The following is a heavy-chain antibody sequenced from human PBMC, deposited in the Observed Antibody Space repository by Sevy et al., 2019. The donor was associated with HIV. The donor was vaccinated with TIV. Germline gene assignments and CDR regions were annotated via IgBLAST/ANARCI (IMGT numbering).Heavy chain of an antibody. CDR1: GFTFDDYA. CDR2: ISWNSGSI. V-gene: IGHV3-9*01. Sequence: GGSLRLSCAASGFTFDDYAMHWVRQAPGKGLEWVSGISWNSGSIGYADSVKGRFTISRDNAKNSLYLQMNSLRAEDTALYYCAKDNGLPGDGAFDIWGQGTMVTVSS. CDR3: AKDNGLPGDGAFDI. J-gene: IGHJ3*02. D-gene: IGHD3-10*01.